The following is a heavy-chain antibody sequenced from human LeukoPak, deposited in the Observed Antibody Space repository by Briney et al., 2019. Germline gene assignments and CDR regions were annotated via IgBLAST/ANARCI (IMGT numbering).Heavy chain of an antibody. CDR2: ISSSSSYI. V-gene: IGHV3-21*01. J-gene: IGHJ2*01. Sequence: PGGSLRLSCAASGFTFSSYSMNWVRQAPGKGLEWVSSISSSSSYIYYADSVKGRFTISRDNAKNSLYLQMNSLRAEDTAVYYCARGNSPVNWCFDLWGRGTLVTVSS. D-gene: IGHD4-11*01. CDR1: GFTFSSYS. CDR3: ARGNSPVNWCFDL.